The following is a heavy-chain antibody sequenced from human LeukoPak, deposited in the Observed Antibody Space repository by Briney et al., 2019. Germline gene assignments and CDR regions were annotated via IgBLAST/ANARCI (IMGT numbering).Heavy chain of an antibody. J-gene: IGHJ4*02. CDR2: INHSGST. D-gene: IGHD3-10*01. V-gene: IGHV4-34*01. Sequence: PSETLSLTCAVYGGSFSGYYWSWIRQPPGKGLEWIGEINHSGSTNYNPSLKSRVTISVDTSKNQFSLKLSSVTAADTAVYYCARTGIERYFDYWGQGTLVTVSS. CDR1: GGSFSGYY. CDR3: ARTGIERYFDY.